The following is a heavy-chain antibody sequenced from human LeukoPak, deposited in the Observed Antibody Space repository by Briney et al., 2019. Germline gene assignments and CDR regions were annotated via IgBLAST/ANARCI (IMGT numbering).Heavy chain of an antibody. D-gene: IGHD4-23*01. Sequence: SETLSLTCAVYGGSFSGYYWSWIRQPPGKGLEWIGEINHSGSTNYNPSLKSRVTISVDTSKNQFSLKLSSVTAADAAVYYCARKTVIRWFDPWGQGTLFTVSS. CDR1: GGSFSGYY. CDR2: INHSGST. J-gene: IGHJ5*02. V-gene: IGHV4-34*01. CDR3: ARKTVIRWFDP.